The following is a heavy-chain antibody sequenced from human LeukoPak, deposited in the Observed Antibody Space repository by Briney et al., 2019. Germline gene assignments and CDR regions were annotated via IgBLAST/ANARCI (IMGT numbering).Heavy chain of an antibody. V-gene: IGHV3-23*01. J-gene: IGHJ4*02. D-gene: IGHD3-22*01. CDR3: AKDGVGDSSGYYLPDH. Sequence: GGSLRLSCAASGFTFTSYAMNWVRQAPGKGLEWVSAIGVSGGSTFYADSVKGRFTVSRDNSKNTLYLEMNSLRAEDTAVYYCAKDGVGDSSGYYLPDHWGQGTLVTVSS. CDR2: IGVSGGST. CDR1: GFTFTSYA.